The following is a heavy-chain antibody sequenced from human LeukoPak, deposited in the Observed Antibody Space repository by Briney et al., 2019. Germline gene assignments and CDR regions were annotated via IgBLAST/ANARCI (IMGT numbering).Heavy chain of an antibody. D-gene: IGHD3-22*01. CDR1: EFTFSSYW. Sequence: GGSLRLSCAASEFTFSSYWMTWVRQAPGKGLEWVSSISSSSSYIYYADSVKGRFTISRDNSKNTLYLQMNSLRAEDTAVYYCARDGFDSSGYYEYLQHWGQGTLVTVSS. CDR3: ARDGFDSSGYYEYLQH. CDR2: ISSSSSYI. V-gene: IGHV3-21*01. J-gene: IGHJ1*01.